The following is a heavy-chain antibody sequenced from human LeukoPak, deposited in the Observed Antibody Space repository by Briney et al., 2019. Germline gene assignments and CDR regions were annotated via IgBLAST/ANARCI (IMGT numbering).Heavy chain of an antibody. Sequence: PSETLSLTCAVYGGSFSGYYWSWIRQPPGKGLEWIGEINHSGSTNYNPSLKSRVTISVDTSKNQFSLKLSSVTAADTAVYYCARRAVAGTLSWFDPWGQGTLVTVSS. CDR3: ARRAVAGTLSWFDP. J-gene: IGHJ5*02. V-gene: IGHV4-34*01. CDR2: INHSGST. CDR1: GGSFSGYY. D-gene: IGHD6-19*01.